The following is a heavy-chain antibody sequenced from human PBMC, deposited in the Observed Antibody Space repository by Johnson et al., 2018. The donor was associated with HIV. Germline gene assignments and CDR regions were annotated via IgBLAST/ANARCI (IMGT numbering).Heavy chain of an antibody. CDR2: ISFDGNLK. Sequence: QVQLVESGGGVVQPGKSLTLSCVVSGLSFNNYGIHWVRQAPGKGPEWVAVISFDGNLKKYADSVKGRFTISRDNSKNTLYLQMNSLRAEDTAVYYCARSSGSYWRGTFDIWGQGTMVTVSS. D-gene: IGHD1-26*01. V-gene: IGHV3-33*08. CDR1: GLSFNNYG. CDR3: ARSSGSYWRGTFDI. J-gene: IGHJ3*02.